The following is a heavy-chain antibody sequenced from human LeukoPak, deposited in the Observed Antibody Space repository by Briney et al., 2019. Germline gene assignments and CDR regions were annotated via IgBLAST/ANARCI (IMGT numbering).Heavy chain of an antibody. J-gene: IGHJ4*02. V-gene: IGHV3-74*01. CDR3: AREVGDYYDSSGSFGY. Sequence: GGSLRLSCAASGFAFSSHWMHWVRQGPGKGLVWVSRINSDGSRTIYADSVKGRFTISRDSAKNTLYLQMNSLRAEDTAVYYCAREVGDYYDSSGSFGYWGQGTLVTVSS. CDR2: INSDGSRT. D-gene: IGHD3-22*01. CDR1: GFAFSSHW.